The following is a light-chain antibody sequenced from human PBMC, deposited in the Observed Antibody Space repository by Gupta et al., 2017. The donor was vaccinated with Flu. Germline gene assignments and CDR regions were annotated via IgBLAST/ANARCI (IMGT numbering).Light chain of an antibody. Sequence: GDRVTIACRASQGISSYLAWYQQKPGKAPKLLIYDASTLQSGVPSRFSGSGSGTDFTLTISCLQSEDFATYYCQQYYSYPFTFGPGTKVDIK. CDR3: QQYYSYPFT. CDR2: DAS. V-gene: IGKV1-8*01. CDR1: QGISSY. J-gene: IGKJ3*01.